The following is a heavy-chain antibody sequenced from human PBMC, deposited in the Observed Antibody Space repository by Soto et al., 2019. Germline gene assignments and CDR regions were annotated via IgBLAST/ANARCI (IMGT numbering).Heavy chain of an antibody. D-gene: IGHD3-10*01. V-gene: IGHV3-48*01. J-gene: IGHJ5*02. Sequence: DVQLVESGGGLVQPGGSLRLSCAASGFTFEGYSLNWVRQAPGKGLEWIAYISGSRSSTRLYADSVMGRFIISRDNGKKSVFLQRNSLRADDTAVYYFGRDLQFGLGDLTSPGGQGTLVSVSS. CDR1: GFTFEGYS. CDR2: ISGSRSSTR. CDR3: GRDLQFGLGDLTSP.